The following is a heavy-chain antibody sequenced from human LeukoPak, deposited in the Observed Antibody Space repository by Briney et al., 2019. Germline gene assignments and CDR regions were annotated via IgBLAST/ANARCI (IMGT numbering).Heavy chain of an antibody. CDR2: INPNSGGT. CDR3: ARRIAYCGGDCYLGLDY. Sequence: ASVKVSCKASGYTFTGYYMHWVRQAPGQGLEWMGWINPNSGGTNYAQKFQGRVTMTRDTSISTAYMELSRLRSDDTAVYYCARRIAYCGGDCYLGLDYWGQGTLVTVSS. V-gene: IGHV1-2*02. D-gene: IGHD2-21*02. CDR1: GYTFTGYY. J-gene: IGHJ4*02.